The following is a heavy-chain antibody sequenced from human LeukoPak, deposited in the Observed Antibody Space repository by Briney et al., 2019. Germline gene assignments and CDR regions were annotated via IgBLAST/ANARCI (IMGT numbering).Heavy chain of an antibody. J-gene: IGHJ4*02. CDR1: GFTFSSYA. CDR3: ARSRAAPGDF. V-gene: IGHV3-23*01. D-gene: IGHD6-13*01. Sequence: PGGSLRLSCAASGFTFSSYAMSWVRQAPGKGLEWVSGISGSGGTTYYADSVKGRFTISRDNSKNTLYLQMNSLRAEDTAVYYCARSRAAPGDFWGQGTQVTVSS. CDR2: ISGSGGTT.